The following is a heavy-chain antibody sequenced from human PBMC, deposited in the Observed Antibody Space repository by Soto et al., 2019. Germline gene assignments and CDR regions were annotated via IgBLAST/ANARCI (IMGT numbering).Heavy chain of an antibody. J-gene: IGHJ6*02. V-gene: IGHV3-48*02. CDR2: ISSSNRTI. CDR3: AREGWPLLQTGMDV. CDR1: GFAFRSYS. Sequence: GGSLRLSCAASGFAFRSYSMNWVRQAPGKGLEWVSYISSSNRTINYADSVKGRFIISRDNAKNSLYLQMHSLRDEDTAVYYCAREGWPLLQTGMDVWGQGTTVTVSS. D-gene: IGHD2-15*01.